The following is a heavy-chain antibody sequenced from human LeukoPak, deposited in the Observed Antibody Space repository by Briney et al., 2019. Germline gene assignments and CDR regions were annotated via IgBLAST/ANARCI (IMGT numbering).Heavy chain of an antibody. D-gene: IGHD6-6*01. CDR2: INPNSGGT. V-gene: IGHV1-2*02. J-gene: IGHJ4*02. Sequence: ASVKVSCKASGYTFTVYYIHWVRQAPGQGLEWMGWINPNSGGTNYAQNLEGRVTMTRDTSISTAYMELSSLTSDDTAVYYCARALSSLRLYYFDYWGQGTLITVSS. CDR3: ARALSSLRLYYFDY. CDR1: GYTFTVYY.